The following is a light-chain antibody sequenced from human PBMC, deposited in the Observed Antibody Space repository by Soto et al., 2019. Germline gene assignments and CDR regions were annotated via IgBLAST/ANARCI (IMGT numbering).Light chain of an antibody. CDR3: SSYIGSSTSYV. Sequence: QSALTQPASVSGSPGQSITISCTGTSSDVGRYNYVSWYQQHPGKAPKLMIYDVSNRPSGVSNRFSGSKSGNTASLTISGLQAEDEADYYCSSYIGSSTSYVFGTGTKVTVL. J-gene: IGLJ1*01. CDR2: DVS. CDR1: SSDVGRYNY. V-gene: IGLV2-14*01.